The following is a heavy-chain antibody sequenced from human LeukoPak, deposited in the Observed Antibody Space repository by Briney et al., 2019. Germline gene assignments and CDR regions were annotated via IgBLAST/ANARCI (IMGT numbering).Heavy chain of an antibody. V-gene: IGHV4-34*01. Sequence: SETLSLTCAVYGGSFSGYYWSWIRQPPGKGLEWIGEINHSGSTNYNPSLKSRITISVDTSKNQFSLKLSSVTAADTAVYYCARGLSPAAGLYDYWGQGTLVTASS. J-gene: IGHJ4*02. CDR2: INHSGST. CDR3: ARGLSPAAGLYDY. D-gene: IGHD6-13*01. CDR1: GGSFSGYY.